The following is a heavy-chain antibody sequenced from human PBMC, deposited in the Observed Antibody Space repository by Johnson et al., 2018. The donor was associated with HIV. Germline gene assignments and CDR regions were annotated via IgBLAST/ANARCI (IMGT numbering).Heavy chain of an antibody. CDR3: ARDKGGGSDAFDI. CDR1: GFTFSDYY. J-gene: IGHJ3*02. V-gene: IGHV3-11*04. CDR2: INWNGGSTI. D-gene: IGHD2-15*01. Sequence: QVQLVESGGGLVKPGGSLRLSCAASGFTFSDYYMSWIRQAPGKGLEWVSGINWNGGSTIYYADSVKGRFTISRDNAKNSLYPQMNSLRAEDTAVYYCARDKGGGSDAFDIWGQATMVTVSS.